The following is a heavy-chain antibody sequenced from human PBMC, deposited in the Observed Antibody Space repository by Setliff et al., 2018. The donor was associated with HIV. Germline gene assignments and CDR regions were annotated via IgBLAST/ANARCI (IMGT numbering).Heavy chain of an antibody. CDR2: VYYSGSN. CDR3: ATADFPPPSYIWESYRSGAFDI. Sequence: SETMSLTCTVSGGSISSHYLSWIRQPPGAGLEWIGSVYYSGSNNYNPSPKSRITISLDTSKSQFSLKLGSVTAADTAVYYCATADFPPPSYIWESYRSGAFDIWGQGTMVTVSS. V-gene: IGHV4-59*11. D-gene: IGHD3-16*02. J-gene: IGHJ3*02. CDR1: GGSISSHY.